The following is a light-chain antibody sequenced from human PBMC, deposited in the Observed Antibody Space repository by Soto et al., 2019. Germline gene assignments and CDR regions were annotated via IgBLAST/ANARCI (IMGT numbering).Light chain of an antibody. CDR3: QQYLKWPPLT. J-gene: IGKJ4*01. Sequence: EIVLTQSPGTLSLSPGERATLSCRASQSVSSSYLAWYQHKVGQAPRLLIYGASTRATGIPARFSGSGSGTDFTLTISSLESEDFAFYYCQQYLKWPPLTFGGGTKVDIK. CDR1: QSVSSSY. CDR2: GAS. V-gene: IGKV3-20*01.